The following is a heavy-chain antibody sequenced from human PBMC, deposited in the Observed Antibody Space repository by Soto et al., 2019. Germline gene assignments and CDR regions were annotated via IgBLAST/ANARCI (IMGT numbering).Heavy chain of an antibody. J-gene: IGHJ6*02. V-gene: IGHV4-34*01. D-gene: IGHD1-1*01. CDR3: ARGRDEYKLGNV. CDR1: GGSLSDYY. CDR2: IHPSGST. Sequence: QVQLQQWGAGLLKPSETLSLTCAVSGGSLSDYYWPWIRQSPGKGLEWIGEIHPSGSTNYNPSLRSRVRISVDTSKNQFALKLTPLTAADTAVYYCARGRDEYKLGNVWGHGTTVTVS.